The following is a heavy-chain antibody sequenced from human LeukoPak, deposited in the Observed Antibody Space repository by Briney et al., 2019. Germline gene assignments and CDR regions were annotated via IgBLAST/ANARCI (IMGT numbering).Heavy chain of an antibody. D-gene: IGHD3-3*01. CDR3: ARQSSRDQIYDFWSGYYTRWFDP. Sequence: LETLSLTCAVSVYSISSGYYWGLIRQPPGEGLERIGSIYHSGSTYYNPSLKSRITISVDTSKNQFSQKLSSVTAADTAVYYCARQSSRDQIYDFWSGYYTRWFDPWGQGTLVTVSS. V-gene: IGHV4-38-2*01. CDR1: VYSISSGYY. J-gene: IGHJ5*02. CDR2: IYHSGST.